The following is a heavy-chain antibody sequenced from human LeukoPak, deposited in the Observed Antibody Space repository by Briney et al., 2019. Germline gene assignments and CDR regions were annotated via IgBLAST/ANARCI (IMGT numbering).Heavy chain of an antibody. J-gene: IGHJ3*02. Sequence: SETLSLTCTVSGGSISNYYWNWIRQPPGKGLEWIGYIYYSGSTNYNPSLKSRVTISVDTSKNQFSLNLTSVTAADTAVYYCARLCRVGTTTGDAFDIWGQGTMVTVSS. D-gene: IGHD1-26*01. CDR2: IYYSGST. V-gene: IGHV4-59*01. CDR3: ARLCRVGTTTGDAFDI. CDR1: GGSISNYY.